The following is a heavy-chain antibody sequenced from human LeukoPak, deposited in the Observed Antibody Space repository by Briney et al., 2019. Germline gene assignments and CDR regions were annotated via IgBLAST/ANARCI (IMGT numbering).Heavy chain of an antibody. CDR3: AREIEQWLPRGGLYYFDY. Sequence: PGGSLRLSCAASGFTFSSYEMNWVRQAPGKGLEWVSYISSSGSTIYYADSVKGRFTISRDNAKNTLYLQMNSLRAEDTAVYYCAREIEQWLPRGGLYYFDYWGQGTLVTVSS. J-gene: IGHJ4*02. V-gene: IGHV3-48*03. D-gene: IGHD6-19*01. CDR2: ISSSGSTI. CDR1: GFTFSSYE.